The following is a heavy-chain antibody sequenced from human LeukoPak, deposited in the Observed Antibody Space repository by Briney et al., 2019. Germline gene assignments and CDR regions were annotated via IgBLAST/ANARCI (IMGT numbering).Heavy chain of an antibody. CDR3: ARDLSYLGYPSFDY. D-gene: IGHD2/OR15-2a*01. CDR2: IIPIFGTA. Sequence: GGSLRLSCAASGFTFSSYAISWVRQAPGQGLEWMGRIIPIFGTANYAQKFQGRVTITTDESTSTAYMELSSLRSEDTAVYYCARDLSYLGYPSFDYWGQGTLVTVSS. J-gene: IGHJ4*02. CDR1: GFTFSSYA. V-gene: IGHV1-69*05.